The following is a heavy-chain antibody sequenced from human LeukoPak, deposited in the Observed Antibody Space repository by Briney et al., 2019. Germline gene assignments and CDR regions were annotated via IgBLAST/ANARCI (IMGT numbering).Heavy chain of an antibody. V-gene: IGHV3-23*01. CDR2: IGSDGNK. J-gene: IGHJ4*02. CDR3: AKSERLTMIGGWAPTFDY. CDR1: GFTFSDCA. Sequence: GGSLRLSCAASGFTFSDCAMTWVRQAPGKGLEWVSSIGSDGNKHYSESVRGRFAISRDNSKNTLFLQMSSLRAEDTALYYCAKSERLTMIGGWAPTFDYWGQGTLVTVSS. D-gene: IGHD3-22*01.